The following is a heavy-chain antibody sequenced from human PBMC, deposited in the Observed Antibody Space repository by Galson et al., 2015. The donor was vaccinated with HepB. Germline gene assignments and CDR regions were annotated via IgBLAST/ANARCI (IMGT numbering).Heavy chain of an antibody. CDR2: ISSSSSTI. J-gene: IGHJ6*02. V-gene: IGHV3-48*02. Sequence: SLRLSCAASGFTFSSYSMNWVRQAPGKGLEWVSYISSSSSTIYYADSVKGRFTISRDNAKYSLYLQMNSLRDEDTAVYYCARVESGGSGGYYYPSYYYYGMDVWGQGTTVTVSS. CDR3: ARVESGGSGGYYYPSYYYYGMDV. D-gene: IGHD3-22*01. CDR1: GFTFSSYS.